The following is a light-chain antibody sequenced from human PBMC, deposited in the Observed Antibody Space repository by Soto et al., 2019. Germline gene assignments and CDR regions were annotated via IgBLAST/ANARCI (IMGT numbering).Light chain of an antibody. CDR2: DAS. CDR1: QNIIYF. J-gene: IGKJ4*01. V-gene: IGKV1-5*01. CDR3: QHYSNYPVT. Sequence: DIQMTQSPSTLSASIGDGVTITCRASQNIIYFVAWYQQKPGMAPKLLIYDASTLKSGIPSRFSGSGSGTHFTLTIDSLQPADFATYYCQHYSNYPVTFGGGTKVEIK.